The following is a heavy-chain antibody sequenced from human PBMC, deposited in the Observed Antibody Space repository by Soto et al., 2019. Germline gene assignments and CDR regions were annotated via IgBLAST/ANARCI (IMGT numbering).Heavy chain of an antibody. CDR1: GCTFSSYG. D-gene: IGHD3-10*01. CDR3: ARDKGDGSGSYYGY. Sequence: QVQLVQSGAEVKKPGASVKVSCKASGCTFSSYGISWVRQAPGQGLEWMGWISAYNGNTNYAQKLQGRVTMTTDTSTSTAYMDLRSLRSDDTAIYYCARDKGDGSGSYYGYWGQGTLVTVSS. V-gene: IGHV1-18*01. CDR2: ISAYNGNT. J-gene: IGHJ4*02.